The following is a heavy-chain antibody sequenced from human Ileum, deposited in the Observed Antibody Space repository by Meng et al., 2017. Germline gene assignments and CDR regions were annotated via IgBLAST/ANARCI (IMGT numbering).Heavy chain of an antibody. CDR1: GTW. J-gene: IGHJ4*02. Sequence: QGGLRGSGPRRGKPSGTLSLTCAVSGTWWSWVRQPPGKGLEWIGEIFQSGRTNYNPSLKSRVTISIDKSKSQISLQLSAVTAADTAVYSCATSNDRDVYYLGYWGQGTLVTVSS. CDR3: ATSNDRDVYYLGY. V-gene: IGHV4-4*02. D-gene: IGHD3-22*01. CDR2: IFQSGRT.